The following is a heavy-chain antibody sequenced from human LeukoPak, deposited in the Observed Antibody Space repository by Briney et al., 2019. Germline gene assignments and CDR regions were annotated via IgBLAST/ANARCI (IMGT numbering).Heavy chain of an antibody. Sequence: SETLSLTCTVSGGSVNNNHYYWVWIRQPPGKGLEWIGEINHSGSTNYNPSLKSRVTISVDTSKNQFSLKLSSVTAADTAVYYCASMVRGVITYDYWGQGTLVTVSS. CDR3: ASMVRGVITYDY. J-gene: IGHJ4*02. D-gene: IGHD3-10*01. CDR1: GGSVNNNHYY. V-gene: IGHV4-39*07. CDR2: INHSGST.